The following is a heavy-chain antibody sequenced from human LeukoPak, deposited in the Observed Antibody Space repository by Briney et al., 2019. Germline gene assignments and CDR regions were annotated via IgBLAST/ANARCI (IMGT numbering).Heavy chain of an antibody. CDR1: GYTFTNYA. D-gene: IGHD3-16*02. CDR3: ARAYQPLGGLSFPDS. V-gene: IGHV7-4-1*02. CDR2: INPNTGNP. Sequence: GASVKVSCKASGYTFTNYAMHWVRQAPGQGLEWMGWINPNTGNPTYAQGFTGRFVFSLDTSVTTAYLQISSLKAEDTAVYYCARAYQPLGGLSFPDSWGQGTLVTVSS. J-gene: IGHJ5*01.